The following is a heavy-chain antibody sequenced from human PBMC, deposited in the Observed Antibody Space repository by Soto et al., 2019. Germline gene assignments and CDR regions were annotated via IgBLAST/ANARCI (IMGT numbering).Heavy chain of an antibody. CDR1: GFSLSTSGMC. V-gene: IGHV2-70*11. CDR2: IDWDDDK. D-gene: IGHD3-3*01. J-gene: IGHJ6*03. Sequence: SGPTLVNPTQTLTLTCTFSGFSLSTSGMCVSWIRQPPGKALEWLARIDWDDDKYYSTSLKTRLTISKDTSKNQVVLTMTNMDPVDTATYYCARIRPFWSGYYAGDYYYYMDVWGKGTTVTVSS. CDR3: ARIRPFWSGYYAGDYYYYMDV.